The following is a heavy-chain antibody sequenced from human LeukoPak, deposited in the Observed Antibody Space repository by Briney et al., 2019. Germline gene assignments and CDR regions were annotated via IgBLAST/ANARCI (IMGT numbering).Heavy chain of an antibody. CDR2: ISSSSSYI. CDR3: ARGELLRLYYYYMDV. J-gene: IGHJ6*03. CDR1: GFTFSSYS. Sequence: PGGSLRLSSAASGFTFSSYSMNWVRQAPGKGLEWVSSISSSSSYIYYADSVKGRFTISRDNAKNSLYLQMNSLRAEDTAVYYCARGELLRLYYYYMDVWGKGTTVTVSS. V-gene: IGHV3-21*01. D-gene: IGHD1-26*01.